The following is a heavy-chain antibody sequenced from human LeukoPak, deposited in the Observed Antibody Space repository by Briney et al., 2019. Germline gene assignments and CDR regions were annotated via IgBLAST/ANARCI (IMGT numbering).Heavy chain of an antibody. Sequence: SETLSLTCTVSGGSISSGGYYWSWIRQPPGKGLEWIGYIYHSGSTYYNPSLKSRVTISVDRSKNQFSLKLSSVTAADTAVYYCARTPGDYDSYYFDYWGQGTLVTVSS. CDR2: IYHSGST. CDR3: ARTPGDYDSYYFDY. CDR1: GGSISSGGYY. J-gene: IGHJ4*02. V-gene: IGHV4-30-2*01. D-gene: IGHD5-12*01.